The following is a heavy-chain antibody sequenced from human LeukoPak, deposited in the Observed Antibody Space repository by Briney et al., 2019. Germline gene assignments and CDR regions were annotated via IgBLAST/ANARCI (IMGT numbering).Heavy chain of an antibody. CDR3: ARDWAFLMVRGVNLFGDAFDI. Sequence: ASVKVSCKASGYTFTNYGISWVRQAPGQGLEWMGWISGYNGNTNCAQKLQGRVTMTTDASTNTAYMELRSLRSDDTAVYYCARDWAFLMVRGVNLFGDAFDIWGQGTMVTVSS. CDR1: GYTFTNYG. D-gene: IGHD3-10*01. CDR2: ISGYNGNT. V-gene: IGHV1-18*01. J-gene: IGHJ3*02.